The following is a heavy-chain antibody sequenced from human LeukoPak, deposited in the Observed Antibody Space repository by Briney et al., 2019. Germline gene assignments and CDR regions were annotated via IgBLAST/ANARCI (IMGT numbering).Heavy chain of an antibody. CDR1: GGSISSYY. Sequence: SETLSLTCTVSGGSISSYYWSWIRQPAGKGLELIGRIYTSGSTNYNPSLKSRVTMSVDTSDNQFSLKLSSVNAADTALYYCARTFTYYYDSSGYYFDYWGQGTLVTVSS. J-gene: IGHJ4*02. V-gene: IGHV4-4*07. CDR2: IYTSGST. D-gene: IGHD3-22*01. CDR3: ARTFTYYYDSSGYYFDY.